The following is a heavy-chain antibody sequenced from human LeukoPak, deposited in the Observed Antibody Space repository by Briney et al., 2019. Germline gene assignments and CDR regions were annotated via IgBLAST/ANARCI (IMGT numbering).Heavy chain of an antibody. D-gene: IGHD5-18*01. Sequence: GASVKVSCKASGYTFTSYGISWVRQAPGQGLEWMGIINPSGGSTSYAQKFQGRVTMTRDTSTSTVYMELSSLRSEDTAVYYCARGGSRSGYSYGFDYWGQGTLVTVSS. V-gene: IGHV1-46*01. CDR3: ARGGSRSGYSYGFDY. J-gene: IGHJ4*02. CDR2: INPSGGST. CDR1: GYTFTSYG.